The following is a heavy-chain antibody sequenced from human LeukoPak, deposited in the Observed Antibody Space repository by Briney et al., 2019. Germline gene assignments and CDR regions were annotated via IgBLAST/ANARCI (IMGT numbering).Heavy chain of an antibody. J-gene: IGHJ4*02. CDR2: IGIAGDT. Sequence: GGSLRLSCAASGFTFSDHAMHWVRQATGKGLEWVSVIGIAGDTFYPGSVKGRFTISRENAKNSLYLQMNSLRAEDTAVYYCVRQKKSHGNFDYWGQGTLVTVSS. D-gene: IGHD1-26*01. V-gene: IGHV3-13*01. CDR3: VRQKKSHGNFDY. CDR1: GFTFSDHA.